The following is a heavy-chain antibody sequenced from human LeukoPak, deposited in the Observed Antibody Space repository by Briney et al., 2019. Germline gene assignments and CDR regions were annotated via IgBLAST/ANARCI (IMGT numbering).Heavy chain of an antibody. CDR2: IYPADSNT. V-gene: IGHV5-51*01. CDR3: ARLGRATGFDI. J-gene: IGHJ3*02. Sequence: GESLQISCPGSGYIFTSYWIAWVRQLPGKGLEWMGSIYPADSNTRFSPSFRGQVSISADKSISTAYLQWTSLKTSDTATYYCARLGRATGFDIWGQGTLVTVSS. D-gene: IGHD1-1*01. CDR1: GYIFTSYW.